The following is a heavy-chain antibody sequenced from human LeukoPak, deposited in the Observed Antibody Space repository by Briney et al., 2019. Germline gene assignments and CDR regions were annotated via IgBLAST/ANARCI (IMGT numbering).Heavy chain of an antibody. CDR3: VHSYGFSYFDY. Sequence: KPGGSLRLSCAASGFTFSCYAMHWVRQAPGKGLEWVAVISYDGSNKYYADSVKGRFTISRDNSKNTLYLQMNSLRAEDTAVYYCVHSYGFSYFDYWGQGTLVTVSS. CDR1: GFTFSCYA. D-gene: IGHD5-18*01. CDR2: ISYDGSNK. J-gene: IGHJ4*02. V-gene: IGHV3-30*04.